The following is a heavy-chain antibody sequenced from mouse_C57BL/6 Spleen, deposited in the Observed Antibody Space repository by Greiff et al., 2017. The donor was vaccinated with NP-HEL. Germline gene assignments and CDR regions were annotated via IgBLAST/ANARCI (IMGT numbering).Heavy chain of an antibody. CDR3: ARSRGYDGYAMDY. D-gene: IGHD2-2*01. J-gene: IGHJ4*01. CDR1: GYTFTSYW. V-gene: IGHV1-50*01. Sequence: QVQLQQPGAELVKPGASVKLSCKASGYTFTSYWMQWVKQRPGQGLEWIGEIDPSDSYTNYNQKFKGKATLTVDTSSSTAYMQLSSLTSEDSAVYYCARSRGYDGYAMDYWGQGTSVTVSS. CDR2: IDPSDSYT.